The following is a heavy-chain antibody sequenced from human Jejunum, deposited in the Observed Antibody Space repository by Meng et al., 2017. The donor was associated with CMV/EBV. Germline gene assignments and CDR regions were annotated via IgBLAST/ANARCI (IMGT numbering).Heavy chain of an antibody. V-gene: IGHV1-3*04. Sequence: YTFTTYAIHWVRQSPGQRLEWMGWINTGNGVTTYSQNFQGRVAITRDTSAGIAYMEMNSLRSEDTAVYYCARGGRYCSTTSCFGQLDPWGQGTLVTVSS. CDR1: YTFTTYA. CDR2: INTGNGVT. D-gene: IGHD2-2*01. CDR3: ARGGRYCSTTSCFGQLDP. J-gene: IGHJ5*02.